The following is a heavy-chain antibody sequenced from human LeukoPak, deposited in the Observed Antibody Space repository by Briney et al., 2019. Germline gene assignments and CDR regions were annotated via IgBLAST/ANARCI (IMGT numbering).Heavy chain of an antibody. J-gene: IGHJ5*02. CDR3: TRGGWFDP. D-gene: IGHD3-16*01. CDR1: GDSVSSNNST. CDR2: TYYRSKWYT. V-gene: IGHV6-1*01. Sequence: SQTISLTCAISGDSVSSNNSTWNWIRQSPSKGLEWLGRTYYRSKWYTDYAVSVRSRITINPDTSKNLFSLQLSSVTPDDTAVYYCTRGGWFDPWGQGTLVTVSS.